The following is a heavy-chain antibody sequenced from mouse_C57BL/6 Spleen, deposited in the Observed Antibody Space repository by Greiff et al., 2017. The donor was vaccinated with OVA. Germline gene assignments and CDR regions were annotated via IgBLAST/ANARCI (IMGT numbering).Heavy chain of an antibody. CDR3: ARYYYGNYGWFAY. J-gene: IGHJ3*01. D-gene: IGHD2-1*01. CDR1: GYTFTSYW. V-gene: IGHV1-55*01. CDR2: IYPGSGST. Sequence: VQLQQPGAELVKPGASVKMSCKASGYTFTSYWITWVKQRPGQGPEWSGDIYPGSGSTNYNEKFKSKATLTVDTSSSTAYMQLSSLTSEDSAVYYCARYYYGNYGWFAYWGQGTLVTVSA.